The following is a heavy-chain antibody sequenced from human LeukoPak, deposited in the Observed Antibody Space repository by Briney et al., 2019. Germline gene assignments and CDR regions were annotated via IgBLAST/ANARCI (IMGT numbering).Heavy chain of an antibody. CDR1: GFTFSSYS. Sequence: GGSLRLSCAASGFTFSSYSMNWVRQAPGKGLEWVSYISGSGGSSYYADSVKGRFTISRDNSKNTLYLQMNSLRAEDTAVYYCARRTTGSNLDSWGQGTLVTVSS. V-gene: IGHV3-23*01. J-gene: IGHJ4*02. D-gene: IGHD3-10*01. CDR2: ISGSGGSS. CDR3: ARRTTGSNLDS.